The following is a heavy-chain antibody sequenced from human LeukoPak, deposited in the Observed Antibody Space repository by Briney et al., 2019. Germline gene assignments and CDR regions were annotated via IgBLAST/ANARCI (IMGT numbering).Heavy chain of an antibody. CDR1: GFTLSEYS. CDR2: ISSSSRQI. CDR3: ATGYDHGQEAFDI. V-gene: IGHV3-21*01. J-gene: IGHJ3*02. Sequence: GGSLRLSCGASGFTLSEYSMTWVRQAPGKGLEWVASISSSSRQIYYADSVLGRFTISRDNAKNSLYLQLHSLRAEDTAVYYCATGYDHGQEAFDIWGQGAMVTVS. D-gene: IGHD5-12*01.